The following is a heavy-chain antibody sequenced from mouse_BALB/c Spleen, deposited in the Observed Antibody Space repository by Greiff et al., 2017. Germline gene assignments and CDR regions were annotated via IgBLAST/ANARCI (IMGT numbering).Heavy chain of an antibody. Sequence: QVQLQQSGAELVKPGASVKLSCKASGYTFTSYWMHWVKQRPGQGLEWIGEINPSNGRTNYNEKFKSKATLTVDKSSSTAYMQLSSLTSEDSAVYYCARRWDRAMDYWGQGTSVTVSS. J-gene: IGHJ4*01. CDR1: GYTFTSYW. D-gene: IGHD3-3*01. CDR2: INPSNGRT. CDR3: ARRWDRAMDY. V-gene: IGHV1S81*02.